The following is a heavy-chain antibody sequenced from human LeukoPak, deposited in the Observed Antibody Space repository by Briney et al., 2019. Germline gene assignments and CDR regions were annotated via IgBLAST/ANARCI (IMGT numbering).Heavy chain of an antibody. CDR1: GFTFSSYS. J-gene: IGHJ6*03. Sequence: GGSLRLSCAASGFTFSSYSMNWVRQAPGKGLEWVSSISSSSSYIYYADSVKGRFTISRDNAKNSLYLQMNSLRAEDTAVYYCATDPPSSGWTRYYYYYYMDVWGKGTTVTVSS. V-gene: IGHV3-21*01. CDR3: ATDPPSSGWTRYYYYYYMDV. CDR2: ISSSSSYI. D-gene: IGHD6-19*01.